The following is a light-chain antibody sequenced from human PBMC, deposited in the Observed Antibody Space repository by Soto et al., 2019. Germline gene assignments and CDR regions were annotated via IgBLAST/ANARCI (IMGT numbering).Light chain of an antibody. Sequence: EIVLQLSPATRSLSHGESATLSCRASQSVSSNYLAWYQQKPGQAPRLLIYGASTRAAGIPDRFSGSGSGTDFTLTISRLEPEDFGGYYCQQYGSSPPITFGQGTRLEI. CDR3: QQYGSSPPIT. CDR1: QSVSSNY. J-gene: IGKJ5*01. CDR2: GAS. V-gene: IGKV3-20*01.